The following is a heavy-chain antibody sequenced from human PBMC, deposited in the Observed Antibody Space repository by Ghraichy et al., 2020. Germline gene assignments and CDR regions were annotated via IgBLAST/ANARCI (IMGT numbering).Heavy chain of an antibody. Sequence: SETLSLTCTVSGGSISSYYWSWIRQPLGKGLEWIGYIYYSGSTNYNPSLKSRVTISVDTSKNQFSLKLSSVTAADTAVYYCASSFSGAPAHFDYWGQGTLVTVSS. J-gene: IGHJ4*02. CDR3: ASSFSGAPAHFDY. CDR1: GGSISSYY. D-gene: IGHD2/OR15-2a*01. CDR2: IYYSGST. V-gene: IGHV4-59*01.